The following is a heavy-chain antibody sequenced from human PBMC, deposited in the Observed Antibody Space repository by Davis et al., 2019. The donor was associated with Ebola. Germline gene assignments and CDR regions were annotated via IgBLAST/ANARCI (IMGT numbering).Heavy chain of an antibody. Sequence: GESLKISCAASGFTFDDYGMSWVRQAPGKGLEWVSGINWNGGSTGYADSVKGRFTISRDNSKNTLYLQMNGLRAEDTAVYYCARRAGFHYYYGMDVWGKGTSVSVSS. J-gene: IGHJ6*04. CDR3: ARRAGFHYYYGMDV. CDR1: GFTFDDYG. V-gene: IGHV3-20*04. CDR2: INWNGGST. D-gene: IGHD3-10*01.